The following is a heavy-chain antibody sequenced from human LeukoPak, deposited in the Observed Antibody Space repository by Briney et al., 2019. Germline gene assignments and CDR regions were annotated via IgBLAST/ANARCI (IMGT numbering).Heavy chain of an antibody. CDR3: AKVLSYYYDSSGYYFPAFDY. D-gene: IGHD3-22*01. CDR2: ISGSDGST. Sequence: GGSLRLTCAASGFTFSSYGMSWVRQAPGKGLEWVSAISGSDGSTYYADSVKGRFTISRDNSKNTLYLQMNSLRAEDTAVYYCAKVLSYYYDSSGYYFPAFDYWGQGTLVTVSS. V-gene: IGHV3-23*01. CDR1: GFTFSSYG. J-gene: IGHJ4*02.